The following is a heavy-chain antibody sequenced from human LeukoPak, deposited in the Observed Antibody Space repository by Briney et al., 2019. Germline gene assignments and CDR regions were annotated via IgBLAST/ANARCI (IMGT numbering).Heavy chain of an antibody. V-gene: IGHV4-31*03. CDR1: GGSISSGGYY. CDR2: IYNSGST. J-gene: IGHJ4*02. Sequence: SQTLSLTCTVSGGSISSGGYYWNWIRQHPGKGLEWIGYIYNSGSTYYNPSLKSRSTISLDTSKNQISLKLSSVIAAETAVYYCARGYCTNGVCSSDYFDYWGQGTLVTVSS. D-gene: IGHD2-8*01. CDR3: ARGYCTNGVCSSDYFDY.